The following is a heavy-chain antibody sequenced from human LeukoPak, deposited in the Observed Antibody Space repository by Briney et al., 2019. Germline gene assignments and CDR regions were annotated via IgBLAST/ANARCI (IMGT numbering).Heavy chain of an antibody. CDR3: ARDYYDSSGYQYYFDY. V-gene: IGHV3-7*01. D-gene: IGHD3-22*01. CDR1: GFTFSSYW. CDR2: IKQDGSEK. Sequence: GGSLRLSCASSGFTFSSYWMSWVRQAPGKGLQWVANIKQDGSEKYYVDSVKGRFTISRDNAKNSLYLQMNSLSAEDTAVYYCARDYYDSSGYQYYFDYWGQGTLVTVSS. J-gene: IGHJ4*02.